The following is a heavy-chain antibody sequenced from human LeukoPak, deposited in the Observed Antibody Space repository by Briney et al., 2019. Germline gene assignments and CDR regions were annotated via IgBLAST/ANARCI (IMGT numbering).Heavy chain of an antibody. D-gene: IGHD3-22*01. Sequence: PGGSLRLSCAASGLTVSSNYITWVRQPPGKGLEWVSVLHAAGGTYYADSVKGRFTISRHISKNTVYLQMNSLRAEDTAVYYCVREGYDSSGYPRLLDYWGQGTLVTVSS. V-gene: IGHV3-53*04. CDR3: VREGYDSSGYPRLLDY. J-gene: IGHJ4*02. CDR2: LHAAGGT. CDR1: GLTVSSNY.